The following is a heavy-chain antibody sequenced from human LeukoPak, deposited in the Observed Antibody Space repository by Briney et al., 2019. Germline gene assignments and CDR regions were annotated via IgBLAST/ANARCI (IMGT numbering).Heavy chain of an antibody. CDR2: IIPIHGTA. D-gene: IGHD3-16*01. CDR1: GGTFSSYA. CDR3: ARAPDGGAFDI. V-gene: IGHV1-69*04. Sequence: VASVKVSCKASGGTFSSYAISWVRQAPGQGLEWMGRIIPIHGTANYAQKFQGRVTITADKSTSTAYMELSSLRSEDTAVYYCARAPDGGAFDIWGQGTMVTVSS. J-gene: IGHJ3*02.